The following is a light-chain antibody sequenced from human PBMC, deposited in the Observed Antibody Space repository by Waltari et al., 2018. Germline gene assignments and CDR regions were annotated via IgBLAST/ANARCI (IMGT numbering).Light chain of an antibody. CDR3: QSYDRSLSVSV. CDR2: GDT. V-gene: IGLV1-40*01. J-gene: IGLJ2*01. Sequence: QSVLTQPPSVSGAPGRRVTISCTGSSSNIGATYGVNWYQHLQGTAPKLLIFGDTIRPSGVPDRFAGSKSGTSASLTITGLQADDEADYYCQSYDRSLSVSVFGGGTKLTVL. CDR1: SSNIGATYG.